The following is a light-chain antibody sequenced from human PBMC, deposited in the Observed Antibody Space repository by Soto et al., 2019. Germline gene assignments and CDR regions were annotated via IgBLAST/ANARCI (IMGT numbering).Light chain of an antibody. CDR3: SSYTTSTTQV. Sequence: QSVLTQPASVSGSPGQSITISCTGTSSDVGSYNYVSWYQQHPGKAPKLMIYEVRNRPSGVSDRFSGSKSGKTASLTIFGLQAEDDADYYCSSYTTSTTQVFGGGTQLTVL. CDR1: SSDVGSYNY. J-gene: IGLJ2*01. V-gene: IGLV2-14*01. CDR2: EVR.